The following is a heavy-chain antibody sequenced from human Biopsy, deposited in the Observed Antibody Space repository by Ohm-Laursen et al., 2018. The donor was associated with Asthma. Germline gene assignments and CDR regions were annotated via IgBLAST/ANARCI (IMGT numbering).Heavy chain of an antibody. CDR3: ARGVDRVTGLLDHFDS. Sequence: TLSLTSTVSGGSINNFYWSWIPQPPGKGLESIGHVYYSGSTNYNPSLKSRVTISIDASKNQFSLKLTSVTAADTAVYYCARGVDRVTGLLDHFDSWGQGTLVTVSS. J-gene: IGHJ4*02. CDR1: GGSINNFY. V-gene: IGHV4-59*01. D-gene: IGHD2-21*02. CDR2: VYYSGST.